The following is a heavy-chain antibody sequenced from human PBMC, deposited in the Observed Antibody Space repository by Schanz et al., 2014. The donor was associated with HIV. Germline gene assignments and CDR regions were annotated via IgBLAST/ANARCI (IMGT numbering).Heavy chain of an antibody. D-gene: IGHD2-8*02. V-gene: IGHV3-7*01. J-gene: IGHJ4*02. CDR3: ARDERYCTGSNCYLYYFDY. CDR2: IRQDGGEK. CDR1: GFTFSSYG. Sequence: VHLEESGGGVVQPGRSPRLSCAASGFTFSSYGMHWVRQAPGKGLEWVANIRQDGGEKYYVDSVKGRFNISRDNAKNSLYLQMNSLRGEDTAVYYCARDERYCTGSNCYLYYFDYWGQGTLVTVPS.